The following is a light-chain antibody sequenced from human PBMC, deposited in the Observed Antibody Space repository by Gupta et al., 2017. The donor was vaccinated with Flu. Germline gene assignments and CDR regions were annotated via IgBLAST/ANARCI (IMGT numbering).Light chain of an antibody. Sequence: PSSLSASVGDTVTIACRASQGISNYLAWYQQKPGKAPDLLIYGASTLQIGVPSRFSGSASETDFILTISGLQPEDVATYYCQNYNGAPWTFGQGTKVEIK. CDR2: GAS. CDR3: QNYNGAPWT. V-gene: IGKV1-27*01. CDR1: QGISNY. J-gene: IGKJ1*01.